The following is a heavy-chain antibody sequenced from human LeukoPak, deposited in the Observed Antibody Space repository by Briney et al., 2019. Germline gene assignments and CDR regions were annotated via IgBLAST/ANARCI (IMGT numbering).Heavy chain of an antibody. CDR1: GGSISSYY. CDR2: IYTSGST. J-gene: IGHJ3*02. CDR3: ARVDHYYDSSGFLVDAFDI. D-gene: IGHD3-22*01. V-gene: IGHV4-4*07. Sequence: PSETLSLTCTVSGGSISSYYWSWIRQPAGKVLEWIGRIYTSGSTNYNPSLKRRVTMSVDTYKNQFSLKLSSVTAADTAVYYCARVDHYYDSSGFLVDAFDIWGQGTMVTVSS.